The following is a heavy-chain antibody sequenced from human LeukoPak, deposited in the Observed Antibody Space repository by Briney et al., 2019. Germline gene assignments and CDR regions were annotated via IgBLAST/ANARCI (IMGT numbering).Heavy chain of an antibody. D-gene: IGHD1-7*01. Sequence: PGGSLRLSCAASGFTFSSYGMHWVRQAPGKGLEWVAFIRYDGSDNYYADSVKGRFTISRDNSKDTLYLQMNSLSAEETAVYYCAKVPYNWNYNSHFDYWGQGTLVTVSS. CDR2: IRYDGSDN. V-gene: IGHV3-30*02. CDR3: AKVPYNWNYNSHFDY. J-gene: IGHJ4*02. CDR1: GFTFSSYG.